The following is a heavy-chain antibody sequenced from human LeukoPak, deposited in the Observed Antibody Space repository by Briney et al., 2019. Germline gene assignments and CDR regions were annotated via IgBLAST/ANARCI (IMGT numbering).Heavy chain of an antibody. J-gene: IGHJ6*02. CDR3: ARDNTYYDFWSGYKNYYYYYGMDV. CDR1: GFTFSSYS. D-gene: IGHD3-3*01. V-gene: IGHV3-21*01. CDR2: ISSSSSYI. Sequence: GGSLRLSCAASGFTFSSYSMNWVRQAPGKGLEWVSSISSSSSYIYYADSVKGRFTISRDNAKNSLYLQMNSLRAEDTAVYYCARDNTYYDFWSGYKNYYYYYGMDVWGQGTTVTVSS.